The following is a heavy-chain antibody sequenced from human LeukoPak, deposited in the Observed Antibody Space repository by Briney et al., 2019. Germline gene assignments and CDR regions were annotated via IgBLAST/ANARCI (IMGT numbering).Heavy chain of an antibody. V-gene: IGHV4-38-2*02. D-gene: IGHD1-26*01. J-gene: IGHJ4*02. CDR3: LRDGNWELGQKGY. CDR1: GYSISSGYY. Sequence: SETLSLTCTVSGYSISSGYYWGWIRQPPGKGLEWIASIYHSGNTFYNPSLKSRVTISIDTSKNQFSLNLSSVIAADTAVYYCLRDGNWELGQKGYWGQGTLVTVSS. CDR2: IYHSGNT.